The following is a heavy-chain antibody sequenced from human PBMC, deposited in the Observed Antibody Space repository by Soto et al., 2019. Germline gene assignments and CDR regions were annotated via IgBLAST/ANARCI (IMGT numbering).Heavy chain of an antibody. CDR1: GFSLSSRW. D-gene: IGHD2-15*01. Sequence: EVQLVESGGGLVQPGGSLRLSCEASGFSLSSRWMHWVRQIPGKGLMWVSRIKSDGSSTSYADSVKGRFSISRDNAKNTVYLQMNSLGAADTALYYCVRDQDTYGQAVFDSWGQGTLVTVSS. CDR2: IKSDGSST. J-gene: IGHJ4*02. CDR3: VRDQDTYGQAVFDS. V-gene: IGHV3-74*01.